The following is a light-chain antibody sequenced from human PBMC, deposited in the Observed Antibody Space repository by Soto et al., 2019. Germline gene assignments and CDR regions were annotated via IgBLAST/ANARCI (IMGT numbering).Light chain of an antibody. CDR1: TGAVTSGHY. J-gene: IGLJ1*01. CDR3: LLSYSDARRV. Sequence: QAVVTQEPSLTVSPGGTVTLTCGSSTGAVTSGHYPYWFQQKPGQAPRTLIYDTSNKHSWTPARFSGSLLGGKAALTLSGAQPEDEAEYYCLLSYSDARRVFGAGTKVTV. V-gene: IGLV7-46*01. CDR2: DTS.